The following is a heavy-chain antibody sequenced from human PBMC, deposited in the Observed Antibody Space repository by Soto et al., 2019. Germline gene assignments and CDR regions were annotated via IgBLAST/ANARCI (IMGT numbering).Heavy chain of an antibody. CDR1: GGTFSSYA. CDR2: IIPIFGTA. CDR3: ASLTTVVTKDYYCYYGMDV. Sequence: SVKVSCKASGGTFSSYAISWVRQAPGQGLEWMGGIIPIFGTANYAQKFQGRVTITADESTSTAYMELSSLRSEDTAVYYCASLTTVVTKDYYCYYGMDVWGQGTTATVS. V-gene: IGHV1-69*13. J-gene: IGHJ6*02. D-gene: IGHD4-17*01.